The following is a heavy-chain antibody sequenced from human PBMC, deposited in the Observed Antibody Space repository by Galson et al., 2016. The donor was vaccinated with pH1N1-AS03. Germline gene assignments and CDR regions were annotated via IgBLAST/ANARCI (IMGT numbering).Heavy chain of an antibody. CDR3: ARSDEFWSDRAPFKYVMDV. CDR1: GGPFSSHA. CDR2: IIPILGTP. D-gene: IGHD3-3*01. V-gene: IGHV1-69*13. Sequence: SVKVSCKASGGPFSSHAINWVRQAPGQGLEWMGGIIPILGTPNYAQKFQGRVTINADESTNTAYMELSGLRSEDTAVYSCARSDEFWSDRAPFKYVMDVWGPGTTVTVSS. J-gene: IGHJ6*02.